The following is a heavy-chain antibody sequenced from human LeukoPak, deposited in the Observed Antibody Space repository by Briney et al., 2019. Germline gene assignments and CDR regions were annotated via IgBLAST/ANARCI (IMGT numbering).Heavy chain of an antibody. Sequence: PSETLSLTCAVYGGSFSGYYWSWIRQPPGKGLEWIGEINHSGSTNYNPSPKSRVTISVDTSKNQFSLKLSSVTAADTAVYYCARSRPTVTTSLQSLYYYYYYMDVWGKGTTVTVSS. V-gene: IGHV4-34*01. CDR3: ARSRPTVTTSLQSLYYYYYYMDV. D-gene: IGHD4-17*01. CDR1: GGSFSGYY. J-gene: IGHJ6*03. CDR2: INHSGST.